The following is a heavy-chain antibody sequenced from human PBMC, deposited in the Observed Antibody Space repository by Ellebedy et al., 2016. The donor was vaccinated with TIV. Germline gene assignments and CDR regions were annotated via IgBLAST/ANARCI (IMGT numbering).Heavy chain of an antibody. CDR2: INAGNGNT. Sequence: ASVKVSCKASGYTFTSYDINWVRQATGQRLEWMGWINAGNGNTKYSQKFQGRVTITRDTSASTAYMELSSLRSEDTAVYYCARGGDFWSGYYGYFDYWGQGTLVTVSS. D-gene: IGHD3-3*01. CDR1: GYTFTSYD. J-gene: IGHJ4*02. V-gene: IGHV1-3*01. CDR3: ARGGDFWSGYYGYFDY.